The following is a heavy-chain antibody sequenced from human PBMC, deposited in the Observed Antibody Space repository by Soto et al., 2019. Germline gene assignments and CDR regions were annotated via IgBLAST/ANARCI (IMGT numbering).Heavy chain of an antibody. CDR2: MNPNSGNT. J-gene: IGHJ5*02. CDR3: ARGPSRLRASIRVYWLDT. Sequence: ASVXVSCKASGYTFTIYDINWLRQATGQGLEWMGWMNPNSGNTGYAQKFQGRVTMTRNTSISTAYMELRSLRSEETAVYYCARGPSRLRASIRVYWLDTWGQGTLVTVSS. V-gene: IGHV1-8*01. D-gene: IGHD3-3*02. CDR1: GYTFTIYD.